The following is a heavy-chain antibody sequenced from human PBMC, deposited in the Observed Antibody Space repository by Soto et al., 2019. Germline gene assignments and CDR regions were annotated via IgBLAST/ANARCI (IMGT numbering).Heavy chain of an antibody. D-gene: IGHD5-12*01. CDR3: ARAPRGFSAYDASLQFDS. J-gene: IGHJ4*02. CDR1: ESTFSNSG. V-gene: IGHV3-30*03. Sequence: QVQLVESGGGVVQPGRSLRLSCAASESTFSNSGMHWVRQAPGKGLKWVAVISNDGSDKYYADSVKGRFTISRENSKKTLFLQMNSLRPVDTAVYYCARAPRGFSAYDASLQFDSWGQGTLVTVSS. CDR2: ISNDGSDK.